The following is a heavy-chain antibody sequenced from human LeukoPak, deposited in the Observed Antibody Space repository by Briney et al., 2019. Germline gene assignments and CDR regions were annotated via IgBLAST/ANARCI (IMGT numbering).Heavy chain of an antibody. CDR3: ARDGTYYYGSGTIGNAFDI. D-gene: IGHD3-10*01. CDR1: GFTVSSNY. Sequence: GGSLRLSCAASGFTVSSNYMSWVRQAPGKGLEWVSVIYSGGSTYYADSVKGRLTISRDNPKNTLYLQMNSLRAEDTAVYYCARDGTYYYGSGTIGNAFDIWGQGTMVTVSS. V-gene: IGHV3-53*01. J-gene: IGHJ3*02. CDR2: IYSGGST.